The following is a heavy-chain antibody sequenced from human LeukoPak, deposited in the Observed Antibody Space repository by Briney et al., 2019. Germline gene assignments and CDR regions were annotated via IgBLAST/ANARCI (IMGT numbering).Heavy chain of an antibody. CDR3: ARSGYSVFDP. V-gene: IGHV4-59*11. Sequence: SETLSLTCTVSGGSISSHYWSWIRQPPGKGLEWIGYIYHSGSTNYNPSLKSRVTISVDTSKNQFSLKLSSVTAANTAVYYCARSGYSVFDPWGQGTLVTVSS. CDR1: GGSISSHY. J-gene: IGHJ5*02. D-gene: IGHD6-13*01. CDR2: IYHSGST.